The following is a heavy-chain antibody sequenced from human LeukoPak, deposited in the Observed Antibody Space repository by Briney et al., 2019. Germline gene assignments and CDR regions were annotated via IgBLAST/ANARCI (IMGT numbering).Heavy chain of an antibody. D-gene: IGHD3-10*02. CDR3: AELGITMIGGV. Sequence: GGSLRLSCTVSGSTVSSNSMSWVRQAPGKGLEWVSFIYSGGNTHNSDSVKGRFTISRDNAKNSLYLQMNSLRAEDTAVYYCAELGITMIGGVWGKGTTVTISS. J-gene: IGHJ6*04. CDR1: GSTVSSNS. CDR2: IYSGGNT. V-gene: IGHV3-66*01.